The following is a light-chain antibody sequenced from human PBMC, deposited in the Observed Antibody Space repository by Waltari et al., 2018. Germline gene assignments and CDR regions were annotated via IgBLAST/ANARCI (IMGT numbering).Light chain of an antibody. CDR3: QQYGNLPPSVT. Sequence: DIQMTQSPPTLSASVGDRVTITCQASQGINKYLNWYQQKPGKPPNLLIYDASNLETGVPSRFSGSGSGRHFTLTISSLQPEDIATYYCQQYGNLPPSVTFGQGTRLEIK. CDR1: QGINKY. J-gene: IGKJ5*01. CDR2: DAS. V-gene: IGKV1-33*01.